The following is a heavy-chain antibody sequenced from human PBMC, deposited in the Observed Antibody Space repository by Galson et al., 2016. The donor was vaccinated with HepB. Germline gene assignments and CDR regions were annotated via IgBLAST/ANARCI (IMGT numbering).Heavy chain of an antibody. CDR1: GFTFRNYG. J-gene: IGHJ4*02. D-gene: IGHD5-18*01. Sequence: SLRLSCAASGFTFRNYGMTWVRQAPGKGLEVVSSISRSGDSTDYADSVKGRFNISRDNAKNSLRLQMNSLRAEDTAVYYCARYAVDTALDYWGQGTLVTVSS. CDR2: ISRSGDST. CDR3: ARYAVDTALDY. V-gene: IGHV3-23*01.